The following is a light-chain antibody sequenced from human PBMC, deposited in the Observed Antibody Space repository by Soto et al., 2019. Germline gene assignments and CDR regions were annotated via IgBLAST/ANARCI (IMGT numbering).Light chain of an antibody. Sequence: EIVLTQSPGTLSLSPGETATVSCRATESLITKALAWYQQKPGQAPRLLIYGAFTRDAAIPDRFNGSGSGTDFALTISRLELEDSAVYYCQQYVVSPLTFGPGTKVEIK. CDR1: ESLITKA. CDR2: GAF. J-gene: IGKJ3*01. V-gene: IGKV3-20*01. CDR3: QQYVVSPLT.